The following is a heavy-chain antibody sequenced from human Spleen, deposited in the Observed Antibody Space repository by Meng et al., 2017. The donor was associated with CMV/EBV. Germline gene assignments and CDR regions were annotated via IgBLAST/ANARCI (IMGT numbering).Heavy chain of an antibody. V-gene: IGHV3-23*03. J-gene: IGHJ3*02. CDR2: IYSGGSST. CDR3: ARERLYQPLWGDALDI. CDR1: GFTFNNFA. Sequence: GESLKISCATSGFTFNNFAMSWVRQAPGKGLEWVSSIYSGGSSTPYADSVKGRFTISRDNAKDSLYLQMSSLRAEDTAVYYCARERLYQPLWGDALDIWGQGTVVTVSS. D-gene: IGHD2-2*01.